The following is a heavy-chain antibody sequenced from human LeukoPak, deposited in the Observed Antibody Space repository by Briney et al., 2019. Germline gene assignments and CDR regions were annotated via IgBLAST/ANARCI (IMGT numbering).Heavy chain of an antibody. CDR3: ARGTGSGSFYPRASSWFDP. CDR1: GDSVSSNSAA. J-gene: IGHJ5*02. CDR2: TYYRSKWYN. D-gene: IGHD6-19*01. Sequence: SQTLSLTCAISGDSVSSNSAAWNWIRQSPSRGLEWLGRTYYRSKWYNDYAVSVKSRITINPDTSKNQFSLQLNSVTPEDTAVYYCARGTGSGSFYPRASSWFDPWGQGTLVTVSS. V-gene: IGHV6-1*01.